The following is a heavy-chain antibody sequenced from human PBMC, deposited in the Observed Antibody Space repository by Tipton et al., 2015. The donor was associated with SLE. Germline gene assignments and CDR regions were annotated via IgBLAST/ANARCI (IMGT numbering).Heavy chain of an antibody. Sequence: TLSLTCTVSGGSLNDHYWTWIRQPPGQGLEWIGEIDESGNTKYNPSLKSRVTLSVDTSKKQFSLELTSVTAADTAVFFCARVKYLAFYYYMDVWGKGTTVTVSS. D-gene: IGHD2/OR15-2a*01. CDR2: IDESGNT. CDR1: GGSLNDHY. J-gene: IGHJ6*03. CDR3: ARVKYLAFYYYMDV. V-gene: IGHV4-34*01.